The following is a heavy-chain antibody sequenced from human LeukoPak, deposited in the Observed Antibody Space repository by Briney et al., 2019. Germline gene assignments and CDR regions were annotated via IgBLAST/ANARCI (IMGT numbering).Heavy chain of an antibody. CDR1: GFTFSSYA. D-gene: IGHD3-22*01. V-gene: IGHV3-23*01. CDR2: ISGSGGST. Sequence: GGSLRLSCAASGFTFSSYAMSWVRQAPGKGLEWVSAISGSGGSTYYADSVKGRFTISRGNSKNTLYLQMNSLRAEDTAVYYCAKDLRSITMIVVVQDLDAFDIWGQGTMVTVSS. J-gene: IGHJ3*02. CDR3: AKDLRSITMIVVVQDLDAFDI.